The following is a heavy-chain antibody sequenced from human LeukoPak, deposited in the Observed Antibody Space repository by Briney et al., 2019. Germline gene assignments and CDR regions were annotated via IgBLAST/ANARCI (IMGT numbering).Heavy chain of an antibody. J-gene: IGHJ5*02. Sequence: PSETLSLTCVVSGGSISSGDYSWSWIRQPPGKGLEWIGYISYGGSTYFDPSLKSRVTISVDRSKNQFSLKLTSVTAADTAVYHCARAFPYGSWFDPWGQGTLVTVSS. CDR1: GGSISSGDYS. V-gene: IGHV4-30-2*01. CDR3: ARAFPYGSWFDP. D-gene: IGHD4-17*01. CDR2: ISYGGST.